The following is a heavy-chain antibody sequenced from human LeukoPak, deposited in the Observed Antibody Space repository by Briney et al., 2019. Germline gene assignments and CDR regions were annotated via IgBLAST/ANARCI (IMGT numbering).Heavy chain of an antibody. CDR1: VFTFSSYA. D-gene: IGHD3-22*01. J-gene: IGHJ4*02. CDR2: ISGSGGST. CDR3: AKLTYYYDSSGSGRDY. Sequence: HPGGSLRLSCAASVFTFSSYAMSGVRQSPGGGLEWVSAISGSGGSTSYADSVKGRFTISRDNSKNTLYLQMNSLRAEDTAVYYCAKLTYYYDSSGSGRDYWGQGTLVTVSS. V-gene: IGHV3-23*01.